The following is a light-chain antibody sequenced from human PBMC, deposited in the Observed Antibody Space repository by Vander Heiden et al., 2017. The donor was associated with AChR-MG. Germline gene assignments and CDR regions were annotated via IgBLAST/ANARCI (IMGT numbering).Light chain of an antibody. V-gene: IGLV3-1*01. J-gene: IGLJ2*01. CDR2: EDN. CDR1: KLGDKY. Sequence: SYELTQPPPVSVSPGQTASITCSGDKLGDKYASWYQQKPGQSPVLGIYEDNKRPSGIPERFSGSNSGNTATLTISVTQTLDEADYYCQAWGSSTVVFGGGTRLTVL. CDR3: QAWGSSTVV.